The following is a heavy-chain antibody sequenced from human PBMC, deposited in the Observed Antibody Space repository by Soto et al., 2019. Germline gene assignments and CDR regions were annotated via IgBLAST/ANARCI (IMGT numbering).Heavy chain of an antibody. D-gene: IGHD5-12*01. Sequence: SETLSLTCTVSGGSISSYYWSWIRQPPGKGLEWIAYIYYSGSTNYNPSLKSRVTISVDTSKNQFSLKLSSVTAADTAVYYCVRGYSGYVFDYWGQGTLVTVSS. CDR2: IYYSGST. CDR1: GGSISSYY. J-gene: IGHJ4*02. CDR3: VRGYSGYVFDY. V-gene: IGHV4-59*01.